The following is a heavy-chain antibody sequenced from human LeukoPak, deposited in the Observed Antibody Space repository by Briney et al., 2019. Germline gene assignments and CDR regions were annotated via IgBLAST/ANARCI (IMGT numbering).Heavy chain of an antibody. D-gene: IGHD4-17*01. V-gene: IGHV4-59*01. CDR1: GGSISSYY. J-gene: IGHJ3*02. CDR3: ARGVGYGDSGDAFDI. CDR2: IYYSGST. Sequence: PSETLSLTCTVSGGSISSYYWSWIRQPPGKGLEWIGYIYYSGSTNYNPSLKSRVPISVDTSKNQFSLKLSSVTAADTAVYYCARGVGYGDSGDAFDIWGQGTMVTVSS.